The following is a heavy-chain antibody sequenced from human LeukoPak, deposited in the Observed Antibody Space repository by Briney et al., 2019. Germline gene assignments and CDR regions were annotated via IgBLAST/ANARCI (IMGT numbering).Heavy chain of an antibody. CDR2: IYTSGST. CDR3: ARGTSSSWAYWYFDL. Sequence: SQTLSLTCTVSGGSISSGSYYWSWIRQPAGKGLEWIGRIYTSGSTNYNPSLKSRVTISVDTSKNQFSLKLSSVTAADTAVYYCARGTSSSWAYWYFDLWGRGTLVTVSS. J-gene: IGHJ2*01. D-gene: IGHD6-13*01. CDR1: GGSISSGSYY. V-gene: IGHV4-61*02.